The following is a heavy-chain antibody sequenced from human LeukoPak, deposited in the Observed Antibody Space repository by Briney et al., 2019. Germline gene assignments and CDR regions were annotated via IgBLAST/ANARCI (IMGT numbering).Heavy chain of an antibody. V-gene: IGHV4-61*08. J-gene: IGHJ4*02. CDR2: ISYSGST. D-gene: IGHD5-18*01. CDR1: GGSISSGDYY. CDR3: ARHEARYNYGPVDY. Sequence: SETLSLTCTVSGGSISSGDYYWSWIRQPPGKGLEWIGYISYSGSTNYNPSLESRVTISVDTSKNQFSLKLSSVTAADTAVYYCARHEARYNYGPVDYWGQGTLVTVSS.